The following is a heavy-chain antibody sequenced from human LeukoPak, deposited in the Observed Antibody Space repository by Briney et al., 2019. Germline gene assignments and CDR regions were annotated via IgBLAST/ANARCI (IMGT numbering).Heavy chain of an antibody. V-gene: IGHV3-23*01. Sequence: GGSLRLSCAASGFXFSSCAISWVRQAPGKGLEWVSGISGSGDSTDYADSVKGRFTISRDNSKNTLYLQINSLRAEDTAVYYCAKPPSDNLLTGSLYYFDYWGQGTLVTVSS. CDR2: ISGSGDST. J-gene: IGHJ4*02. CDR1: GFXFSSCA. D-gene: IGHD3-9*01. CDR3: AKPPSDNLLTGSLYYFDY.